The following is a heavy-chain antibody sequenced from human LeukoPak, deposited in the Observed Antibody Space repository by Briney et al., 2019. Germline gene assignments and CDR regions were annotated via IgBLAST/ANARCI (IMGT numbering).Heavy chain of an antibody. CDR1: GYTFTTYY. J-gene: IGHJ4*02. D-gene: IGHD2-2*01. CDR3: ARRVYCSSSSCSHFDY. V-gene: IGHV1-46*01. Sequence: ASVKVSCKASGYTFTTYYMHWVRQAPGQGLEWMGIVNPNGGSTTYAQKFQGRVTMTRDTSTSTVYMELSSLGSEDTAVYFCARRVYCSSSSCSHFDYWGQGTPVTVSS. CDR2: VNPNGGST.